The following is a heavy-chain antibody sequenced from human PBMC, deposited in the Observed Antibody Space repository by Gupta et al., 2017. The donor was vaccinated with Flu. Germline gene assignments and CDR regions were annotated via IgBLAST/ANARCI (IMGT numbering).Heavy chain of an antibody. CDR3: ARDQGHGIAAAGTFLYYGMDV. V-gene: IGHV1-2*04. D-gene: IGHD6-13*01. Sequence: QVQLVQSGAEVKKPGASVKVSCKASGYTFTGYYMHWVRQAPGQGLEWMGWINPNSGGTNYAQKFQGWVTMTRDTSISTAYMELSRLRSDDTAVYYCARDQGHGIAAAGTFLYYGMDVWGQGTTVTVSS. CDR2: INPNSGGT. CDR1: GYTFTGYY. J-gene: IGHJ6*02.